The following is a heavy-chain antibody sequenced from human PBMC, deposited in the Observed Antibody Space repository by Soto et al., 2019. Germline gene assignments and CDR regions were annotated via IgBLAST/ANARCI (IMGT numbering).Heavy chain of an antibody. V-gene: IGHV3-23*01. CDR3: AKYCSGGSCYFS. Sequence: GCLRLSCAASGFTFSSYAMSWVRQAPGKGLEWVSAISGSGGSTYYADSVKGRFTISRDNSKNTLYLQMNSLRAEDTAVYYCAKYCSGGSCYFSWGQGTLVTVSS. D-gene: IGHD2-15*01. CDR2: ISGSGGST. CDR1: GFTFSSYA. J-gene: IGHJ4*02.